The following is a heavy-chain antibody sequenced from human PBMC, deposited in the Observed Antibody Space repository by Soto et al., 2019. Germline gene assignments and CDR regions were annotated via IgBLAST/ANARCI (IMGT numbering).Heavy chain of an antibody. CDR3: ARAGATAGGAAFDI. D-gene: IGHD1-26*01. Sequence: QVQLQESGPGLVKPSETLSLSCAVSGGSLTSHYWCWVRQPPGGGLVWIVFVHYGGSTFYDPSLKSRAAISPDRSRDQFSLTLTSVPAADTAMYYCARAGATAGGAAFDIWGQGKMVNVSS. CDR2: VHYGGST. V-gene: IGHV4-59*03. CDR1: GGSLTSHY. J-gene: IGHJ3*02.